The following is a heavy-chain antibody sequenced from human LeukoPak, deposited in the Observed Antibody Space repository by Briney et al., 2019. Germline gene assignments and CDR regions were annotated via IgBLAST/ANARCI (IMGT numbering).Heavy chain of an antibody. D-gene: IGHD4-11*01. Sequence: GASVKVSCKASGGTISSYAISWVRQAPGQGLEWMGGIIPIFGTANYAQKFQGRVAITADESTSTAYMELSSLRSEDTAVYYCVREQVTWSSGAFDIWGQGTMVTVSS. J-gene: IGHJ3*02. V-gene: IGHV1-69*13. CDR2: IIPIFGTA. CDR3: VREQVTWSSGAFDI. CDR1: GGTISSYA.